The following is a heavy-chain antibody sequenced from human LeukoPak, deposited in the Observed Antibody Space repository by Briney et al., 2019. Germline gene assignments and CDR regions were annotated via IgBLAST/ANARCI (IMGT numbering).Heavy chain of an antibody. CDR1: GFTFSSYA. D-gene: IGHD3-9*01. Sequence: TGGSLRLSCAASGFTFSSYAMNWVRQAPGKGLEWVSAMSGSGGSAYYADSVKGRFTISRDNSKNTLYLQMNSLRAEDTAVYYCAKEEDLTPLDYWGQGTLVTVSS. V-gene: IGHV3-23*01. CDR2: MSGSGGSA. CDR3: AKEEDLTPLDY. J-gene: IGHJ4*02.